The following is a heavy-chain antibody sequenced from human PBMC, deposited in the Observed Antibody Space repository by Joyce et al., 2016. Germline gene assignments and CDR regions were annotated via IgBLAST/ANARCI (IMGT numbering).Heavy chain of an antibody. CDR3: ARDIYGDNEAGFDY. CDR1: GFIFSSYN. CDR2: IWYDGSKK. D-gene: IGHD4-17*01. J-gene: IGHJ4*02. Sequence: QVHLVESGGGVVQSGRSLRLSCSASGFIFSSYNIYWVRQAPGKGLGVVAVIWYDGSKKYYIDSVKGRFTISRDNSNNTLLLQMNSLRAEDTAVYYCARDIYGDNEAGFDYWGQGTLVTVSS. V-gene: IGHV3-33*01.